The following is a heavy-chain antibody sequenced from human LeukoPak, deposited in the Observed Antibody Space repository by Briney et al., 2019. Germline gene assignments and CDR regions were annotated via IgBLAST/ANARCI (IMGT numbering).Heavy chain of an antibody. CDR1: GFTFSSYA. Sequence: GGTLRLSCAASGFTFSSYAMPWVRQAPGQGLERVAVMSHYGSNKYYADSVKGRFTISRDNSKNTLYLQMNSLRAEDTAVYYCARDTWALKRGYSYGYVGYFDFWGQGTLVSVSS. D-gene: IGHD5-18*01. V-gene: IGHV3-30-3*01. J-gene: IGHJ4*02. CDR2: MSHYGSNK. CDR3: ARDTWALKRGYSYGYVGYFDF.